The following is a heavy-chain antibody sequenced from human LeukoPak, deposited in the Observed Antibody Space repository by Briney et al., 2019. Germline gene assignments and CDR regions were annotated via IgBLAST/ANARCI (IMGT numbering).Heavy chain of an antibody. V-gene: IGHV4-4*07. Sequence: PSETLSLTCAVSGGSIDSDYWSWIRQPAGKGLEWIGRIYPNGHTTYNPSLTSRVTMSADTSKVQFSLNLNSVTAADTALYYCARQIGARAFDVWGQGTVVTVSS. J-gene: IGHJ3*01. CDR2: IYPNGHT. D-gene: IGHD3-16*01. CDR1: GGSIDSDY. CDR3: ARQIGARAFDV.